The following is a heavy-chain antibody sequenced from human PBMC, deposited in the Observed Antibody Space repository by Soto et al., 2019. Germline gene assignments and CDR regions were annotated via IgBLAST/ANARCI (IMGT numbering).Heavy chain of an antibody. CDR1: GYTFTSDD. CDR3: ARGVRGLTRQENLYY. CDR2: MNTNNGNT. V-gene: IGHV1-8*01. Sequence: QVQLVQSGAEVKKPGASVKVSCKASGYTFTSDDINWVRQATGQGLEWMGWMNTNNGNTGYAQKCQGRVTMTSNSSISTPYMELSSLRSEDTAGYYVARGVRGLTRQENLYYWGQGTLVTVSS. J-gene: IGHJ4*02. D-gene: IGHD3-9*01.